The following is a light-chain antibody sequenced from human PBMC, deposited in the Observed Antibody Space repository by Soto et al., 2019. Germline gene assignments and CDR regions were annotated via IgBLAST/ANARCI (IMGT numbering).Light chain of an antibody. Sequence: QLVLTQPPSVSGAPRQRVTISCTGSSSNIGAGYDVHWYQQLPGTAPKLLIYGNSNRPSGVPDRFSGSKSGTSASLAITGLQAEDEADYYCQSYDSSLSVVFGGGTKLTVL. CDR1: SSNIGAGYD. CDR2: GNS. J-gene: IGLJ2*01. CDR3: QSYDSSLSVV. V-gene: IGLV1-40*01.